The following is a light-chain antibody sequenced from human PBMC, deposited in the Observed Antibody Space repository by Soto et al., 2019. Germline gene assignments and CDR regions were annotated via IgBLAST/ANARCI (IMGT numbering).Light chain of an antibody. CDR2: GAS. Sequence: EIVLTQSPGTLSLSPGDRATLSCRASQSVSSNYLAWYQQKLGQPPRLLIYGASSRAIGIPVRFSGSGSGTDFTLTISRLEPEDFAVYYCQQYGTSPRTFGQGTKVDIK. J-gene: IGKJ1*01. CDR1: QSVSSNY. V-gene: IGKV3-20*01. CDR3: QQYGTSPRT.